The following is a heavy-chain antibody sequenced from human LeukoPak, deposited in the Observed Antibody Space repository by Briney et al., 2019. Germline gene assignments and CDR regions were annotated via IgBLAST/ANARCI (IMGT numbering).Heavy chain of an antibody. V-gene: IGHV4-59*01. CDR1: GGSISSYY. J-gene: IGHJ6*02. Sequence: SETLSLTCTVSGGSISSYYWSWIRQPPGKGLEWIGYIYYSGSTNYNPSLKSRVTISVNTSKNQFSLKLSSVTAADTAVYYCARGYGSGWYASDLNYYYYGMDVWGQGTTVTVSS. D-gene: IGHD6-19*01. CDR2: IYYSGST. CDR3: ARGYGSGWYASDLNYYYYGMDV.